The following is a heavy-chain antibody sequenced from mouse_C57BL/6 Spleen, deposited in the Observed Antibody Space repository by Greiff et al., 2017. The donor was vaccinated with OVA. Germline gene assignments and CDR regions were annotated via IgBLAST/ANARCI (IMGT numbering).Heavy chain of an antibody. CDR3: ARWGDYYGSRVDY. CDR2: INPSTGGT. J-gene: IGHJ2*01. D-gene: IGHD1-1*01. CDR1: GYSFTGYY. V-gene: IGHV1-42*01. Sequence: VQLQQSGPELVKPGASVKISCKASGYSFTGYYMNWVKQSPEKSLEWIGEINPSTGGTTYNQKFKAKATLTVDKSSSTAYMQLKSLTSEDSAVYYCARWGDYYGSRVDYWGQGTTLTVSS.